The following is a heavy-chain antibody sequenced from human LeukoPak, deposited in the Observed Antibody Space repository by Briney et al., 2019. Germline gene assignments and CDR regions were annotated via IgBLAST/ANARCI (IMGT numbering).Heavy chain of an antibody. CDR3: AKADSSSWYIFCFDY. J-gene: IGHJ4*02. Sequence: GGSLRLSCAASGFTFSSYAMSWVRQAPGKGLEWVSAISGSGGSTYYADSVKGRFTISRDNSKNTLYLQMNSLRAEDTAVYYCAKADSSSWYIFCFDYWGQGTLVTVSS. CDR1: GFTFSSYA. V-gene: IGHV3-23*01. D-gene: IGHD6-13*01. CDR2: ISGSGGST.